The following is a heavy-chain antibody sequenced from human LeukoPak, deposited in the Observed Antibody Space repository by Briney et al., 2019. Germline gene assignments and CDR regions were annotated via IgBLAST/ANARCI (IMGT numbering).Heavy chain of an antibody. Sequence: SETLSLTCTVSGGSISSYYWSWIRQPAGKGLEWIGRIYTSGSTNYNPSLKSRVTMSVDTSKNQFSLKLSSVTAADTAVYYCARDRYDFWSGMWGYYFDYWGQGTLVTVSS. CDR3: ARDRYDFWSGMWGYYFDY. D-gene: IGHD3-3*01. J-gene: IGHJ4*02. V-gene: IGHV4-4*07. CDR2: IYTSGST. CDR1: GGSISSYY.